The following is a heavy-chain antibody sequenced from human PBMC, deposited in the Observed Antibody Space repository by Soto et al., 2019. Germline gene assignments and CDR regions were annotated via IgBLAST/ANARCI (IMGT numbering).Heavy chain of an antibody. Sequence: QVQLVESGGGVVQPGRSLILSCAASGFTFSNYAMNWVRQAPGKGLEWVALISYDGSDKYYADSVKGRFTISRDNSKNTLYLQMDSLRAEDTAVYYCAKVPSGVQLWLQADYWGQGTLVTVSS. CDR3: AKVPSGVQLWLQADY. CDR1: GFTFSNYA. V-gene: IGHV3-30-3*01. J-gene: IGHJ4*02. CDR2: ISYDGSDK. D-gene: IGHD5-18*01.